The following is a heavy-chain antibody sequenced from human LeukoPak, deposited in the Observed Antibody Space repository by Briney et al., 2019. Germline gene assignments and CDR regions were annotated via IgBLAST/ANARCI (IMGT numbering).Heavy chain of an antibody. CDR1: GFTVSSNY. D-gene: IGHD4-17*01. J-gene: IGHJ4*02. CDR2: IYSGGRT. CDR3: ARDTHYGRLDY. V-gene: IGHV3-66*02. Sequence: QPGGSLRLXCAASGFTVSSNYMSWVRQAPGRGLEWVSVIYSGGRTYYAASVQGRFTISRDNSKNTLYLQMNSLRAEDTAVYYCARDTHYGRLDYWGQGTLVTVSS.